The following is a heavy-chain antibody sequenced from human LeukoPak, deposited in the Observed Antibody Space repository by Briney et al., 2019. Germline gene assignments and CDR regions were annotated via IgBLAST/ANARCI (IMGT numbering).Heavy chain of an antibody. D-gene: IGHD3-10*01. V-gene: IGHV4-34*01. J-gene: IGHJ4*02. CDR2: INHSGST. Sequence: SETLSLTCAVYGGSFSGYYWSWIRQPPGKGLEWIGEINHSGSTNYNPSLKSRVTISVDTSKNQFSLKLTSVTAADTAMYYCARDRGVPWPYYFDQWGQGTLVTVSS. CDR1: GGSFSGYY. CDR3: ARDRGVPWPYYFDQ.